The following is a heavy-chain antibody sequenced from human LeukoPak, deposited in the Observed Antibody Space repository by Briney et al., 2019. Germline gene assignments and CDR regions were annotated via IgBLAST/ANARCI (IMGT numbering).Heavy chain of an antibody. V-gene: IGHV1-69*04. D-gene: IGHD4-17*01. J-gene: IGHJ4*02. CDR1: GGTFSSYA. CDR2: IIPILGIA. Sequence: ASVKVSCKASGGTFSSYAISWVRQAPGQGLEWMGRIIPILGIANYAQKFQGRVTITADKSTSTAYMELSSLRSEDTAVYYCARDRDYGDYRYYFDYWGQGTLVTVSS. CDR3: ARDRDYGDYRYYFDY.